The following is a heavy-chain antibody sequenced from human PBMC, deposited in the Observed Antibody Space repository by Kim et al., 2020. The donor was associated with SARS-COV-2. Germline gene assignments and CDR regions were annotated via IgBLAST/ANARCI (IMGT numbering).Heavy chain of an antibody. V-gene: IGHV3-15*01. D-gene: IGHD3-22*01. CDR3: TTDSTMIVVVITTTDY. J-gene: IGHJ4*02. Sequence: PVKGRFTISRDDSKNTLYLQMNSLKTEDTAVYYCTTDSTMIVVVITTTDYWGQGTLVTVSS.